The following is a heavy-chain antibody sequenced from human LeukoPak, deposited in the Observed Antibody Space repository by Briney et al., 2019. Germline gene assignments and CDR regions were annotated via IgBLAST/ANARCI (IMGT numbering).Heavy chain of an antibody. CDR1: GFSFSDYY. J-gene: IGHJ4*02. CDR2: ISGSGSTI. Sequence: GGSLRLSCAASGFSFSDYYMNWIRQAPGKGLEWISYISGSGSTIYFADSVKGRFTISRDNAKHSLHLQMNSLGPEDTAVYFCARGGWGYSGNDYGKFDYWGQGSLVTVSS. D-gene: IGHD5-12*01. V-gene: IGHV3-11*01. CDR3: ARGGWGYSGNDYGKFDY.